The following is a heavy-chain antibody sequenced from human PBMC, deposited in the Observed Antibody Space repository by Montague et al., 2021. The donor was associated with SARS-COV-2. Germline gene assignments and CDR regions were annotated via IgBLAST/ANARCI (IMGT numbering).Heavy chain of an antibody. CDR2: IHHTGST. Sequence: SETLSLTCAVYGGSFSGYYWSWIRQPPGKGLEWIGQIHHTGSTIYKPSLKSRVTILEDTSKNQFSLKMTSVTAADTAVYYCARGGHQLRFGLDVWGQGTTVTVSS. V-gene: IGHV4-34*01. D-gene: IGHD3-16*01. CDR1: GGSFSGYY. CDR3: ARGGHQLRFGLDV. J-gene: IGHJ6*02.